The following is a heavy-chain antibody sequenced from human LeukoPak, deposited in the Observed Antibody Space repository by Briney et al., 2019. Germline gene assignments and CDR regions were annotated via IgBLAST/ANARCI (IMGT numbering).Heavy chain of an antibody. CDR3: ARYKVGATYHFDY. V-gene: IGHV1-18*01. Sequence: GASVKVSCKASGYTFTSFDINWVRQAPGQGLEWMGWTSIYNDNTDYAQKLQGRVTITTDTSTSTAYMELRSLRSDDTAVYYCARYKVGATYHFDYWGQGTLVTVSS. CDR2: TSIYNDNT. CDR1: GYTFTSFD. J-gene: IGHJ4*02. D-gene: IGHD1-26*01.